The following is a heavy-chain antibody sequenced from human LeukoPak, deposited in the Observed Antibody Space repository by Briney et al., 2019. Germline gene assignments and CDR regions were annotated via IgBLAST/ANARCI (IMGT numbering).Heavy chain of an antibody. Sequence: PSETLSLTCAVYGGSFSGYYWSWIRQPPGKGLEWIGEINHSGSTNYNPSLKSRVTISVDTPKNQFSLKLSSVTAADTAVYYCARRAARTYYYYYYYMDVWGKGTTVTVSS. D-gene: IGHD6-6*01. CDR3: ARRAARTYYYYYYYMDV. J-gene: IGHJ6*03. V-gene: IGHV4-34*01. CDR2: INHSGST. CDR1: GGSFSGYY.